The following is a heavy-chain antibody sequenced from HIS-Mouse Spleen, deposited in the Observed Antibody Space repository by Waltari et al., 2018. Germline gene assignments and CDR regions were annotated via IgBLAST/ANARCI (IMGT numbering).Heavy chain of an antibody. CDR3: AKDRGSPLYFDY. J-gene: IGHJ4*02. CDR1: GVTLKSHG. Sequence: QVQLVESGGGVVQPGRSLRRFCAASGVTLKSHGIHWVRQAPGKGLEWVAVISDDGSNKYYADSVKGRFTISRDNSKNTLYLQMNSLRAEDTAVYYCAKDRGSPLYFDYWGQGTLVTVSS. V-gene: IGHV3-30*18. D-gene: IGHD1-26*01. CDR2: ISDDGSNK.